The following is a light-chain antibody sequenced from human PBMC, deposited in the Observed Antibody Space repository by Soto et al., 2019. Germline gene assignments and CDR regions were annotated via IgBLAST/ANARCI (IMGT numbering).Light chain of an antibody. CDR3: SSYTSSSTLG. CDR2: DVS. CDR1: SSDVGGYNY. V-gene: IGLV2-14*01. Sequence: QSALTQPASVSGSPGQSITISCTGTSSDVGGYNYVSWYQQHPGKAPKLMIYDVSNRPSGVSNRLSGSKSGNTASLTISGLQAEGGADYYCSSYTSSSTLGFGGGTKLTVL. J-gene: IGLJ3*02.